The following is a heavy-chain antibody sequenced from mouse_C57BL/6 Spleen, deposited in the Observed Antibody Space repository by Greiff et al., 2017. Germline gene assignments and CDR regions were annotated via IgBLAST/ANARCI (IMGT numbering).Heavy chain of an antibody. J-gene: IGHJ2*01. D-gene: IGHD1-1*01. CDR3: ARADYYGSSSYYFDY. Sequence: EVQLVESGGGLVKPGGSLKLSCAASGFTFSDYGMHWVRQAPEKGLEWVAYISSGSSTIYYADTVKGRFTISRDNAKNTLFLQMTSLRSEDTAMYYCARADYYGSSSYYFDYWGQGTTLTVSS. V-gene: IGHV5-17*01. CDR2: ISSGSSTI. CDR1: GFTFSDYG.